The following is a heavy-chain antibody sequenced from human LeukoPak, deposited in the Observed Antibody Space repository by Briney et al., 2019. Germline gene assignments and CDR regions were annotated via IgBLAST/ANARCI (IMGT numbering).Heavy chain of an antibody. J-gene: IGHJ5*02. CDR1: GFTFSSCW. CDR2: SNSDGSST. D-gene: IGHD6-19*01. Sequence: PGGSLRLSCAASGFTFSSCWMHWVRQTPGKGLVWVSRSNSDGSSTTYADSVKGRFTISRDNAKNTLYLQMNSLRAEDTAVYYCARGRGWPNSWFDPWGQGTLVTVSS. CDR3: ARGRGWPNSWFDP. V-gene: IGHV3-74*01.